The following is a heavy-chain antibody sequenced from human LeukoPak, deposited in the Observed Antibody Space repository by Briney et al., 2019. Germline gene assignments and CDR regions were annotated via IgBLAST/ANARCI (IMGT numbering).Heavy chain of an antibody. D-gene: IGHD6-19*01. CDR2: ISYDGSNK. CDR1: GFTFSSYG. J-gene: IGHJ4*02. CDR3: ARGGVYSSGSYYLYYFDY. V-gene: IGHV3-30*03. Sequence: GGSLRLSCSASGFTFSSYGMHWVRQAPGKGLEWVAVISYDGSNKYYADSVKGRFTISRDNSKNTLYLQMSILRAEDTAVYYCARGGVYSSGSYYLYYFDYWGQGTLVTVSS.